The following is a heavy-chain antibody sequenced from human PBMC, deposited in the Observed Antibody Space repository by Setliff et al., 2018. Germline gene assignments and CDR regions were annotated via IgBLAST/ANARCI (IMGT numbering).Heavy chain of an antibody. CDR2: NSV. J-gene: IGHJ6*03. V-gene: IGHV1-18*01. CDR3: AREGVDTRSSTDYRYYMDL. D-gene: IGHD5-18*01. Sequence: ASVKVSCKTSGYSFTNYGINWVRQAPGQGLEWMGWNSVYARRFQGRVTMTIDTPTSTAYMELSSLRFEDTAVYYCAREGVDTRSSTDYRYYMDLWGKGTTVTVSS. CDR1: GYSFTNYG.